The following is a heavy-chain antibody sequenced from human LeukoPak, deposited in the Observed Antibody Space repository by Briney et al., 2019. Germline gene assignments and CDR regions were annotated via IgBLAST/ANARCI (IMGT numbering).Heavy chain of an antibody. CDR1: GGSISSVGYY. Sequence: SETLSLTCTVSGGSISSVGYYWNWIRQHPGKGLEWIGYIHYSGTTYYNQSLKSRVAMSVDTSKNQFSLKLNSVTAADTAVYYCAKEGVTDIGVARSLYYFDYWGQGTLVTVSS. J-gene: IGHJ4*02. CDR2: IHYSGTT. D-gene: IGHD6-19*01. CDR3: AKEGVTDIGVARSLYYFDY. V-gene: IGHV4-31*03.